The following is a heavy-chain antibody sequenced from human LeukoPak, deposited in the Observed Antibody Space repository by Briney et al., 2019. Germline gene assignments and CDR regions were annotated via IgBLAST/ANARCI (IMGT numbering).Heavy chain of an antibody. V-gene: IGHV4-39*01. CDR3: ARRLSDTLYYFDY. J-gene: IGHJ4*02. Sequence: EPSETLSLXCTVSGGSISSSSYYWGWIRQPPGKGLEWIGSIYYSGSTYYNPSLKSRVTISVDTSKNQFSLKLSSVTATDTAVYYCARRLSDTLYYFDYWGQGTLVTVSS. CDR1: GGSISSSSYY. D-gene: IGHD2-2*02. CDR2: IYYSGST.